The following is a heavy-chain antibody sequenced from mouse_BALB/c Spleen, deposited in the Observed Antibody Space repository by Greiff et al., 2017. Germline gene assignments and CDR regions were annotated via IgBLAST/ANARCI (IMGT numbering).Heavy chain of an antibody. CDR1: GFTFSSFG. D-gene: IGHD2-3*01. Sequence: EVHLVESGGGLVQPGGSRKLSCAASGFTFSSFGMHWVRQAPEKGLEWVAYISSGSSTIYYADTVKGRFTISRDNPKNTLFLQMTSLRSEDTAMYYCARYDGYYVGAMDYWGQGTSVTVSS. CDR2: ISSGSSTI. V-gene: IGHV5-17*02. CDR3: ARYDGYYVGAMDY. J-gene: IGHJ4*01.